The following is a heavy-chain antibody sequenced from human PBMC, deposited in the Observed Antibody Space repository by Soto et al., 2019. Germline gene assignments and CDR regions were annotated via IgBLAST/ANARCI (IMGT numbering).Heavy chain of an antibody. CDR2: IYHSGST. Sequence: QLQLQESGSGLVKPSQTLSLTCAVSGGSISSGGYSWSWIRQPPGEGLEWIGYIYHSGSTYYNPSHKSLVPISVDRSKNQFSMTLSSVTAADTAVYYCASGGGLPRYYWGQGTLVTVSS. CDR3: ASGGGLPRYY. J-gene: IGHJ4*02. V-gene: IGHV4-30-2*01. D-gene: IGHD3-16*01. CDR1: GGSISSGGYS.